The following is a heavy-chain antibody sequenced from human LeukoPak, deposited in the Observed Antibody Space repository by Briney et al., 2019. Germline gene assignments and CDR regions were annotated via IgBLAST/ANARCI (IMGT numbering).Heavy chain of an antibody. D-gene: IGHD5-18*01. CDR1: GFTFSSYA. Sequence: GGSLRLSCAASGFTFSSYAMSWVRQAPGKGLEWVSAFSAGAGRTYYADTVKGRFTISRDNSRNTLYLQMNSLRAEDTAVYYCARVIMGGGYSLGHNAFDIWGQGTMVTVSS. CDR2: FSAGAGRT. CDR3: ARVIMGGGYSLGHNAFDI. J-gene: IGHJ3*02. V-gene: IGHV3-23*01.